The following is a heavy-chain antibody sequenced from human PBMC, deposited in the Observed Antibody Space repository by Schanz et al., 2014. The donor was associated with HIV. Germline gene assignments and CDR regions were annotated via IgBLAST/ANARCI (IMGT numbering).Heavy chain of an antibody. CDR1: GFNFNNYA. Sequence: EVQLLESGEGLEQPGGSLRLSCAASGFNFNNYAMTWVRQAPGKGLEWVSSISESGGRTYYADSVNGRFTISRDNSKNTLYLQMTTLRIDDTAVYYCAKPEYDSRGNSQSHFDYWGQGTLVTVSS. V-gene: IGHV3-23*01. D-gene: IGHD3-22*01. J-gene: IGHJ4*02. CDR2: ISESGGRT. CDR3: AKPEYDSRGNSQSHFDY.